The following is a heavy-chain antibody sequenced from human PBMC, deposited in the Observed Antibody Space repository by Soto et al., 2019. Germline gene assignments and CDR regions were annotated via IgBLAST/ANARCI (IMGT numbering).Heavy chain of an antibody. J-gene: IGHJ3*02. V-gene: IGHV1-24*01. Sequence: GASVKVSCKVSGYTLTELSMHWVRQAPGKGLEWMGGFDPEDGETIYAQKFRGRVTMTEDTSTDTAYMELSSLRSEDTAVYYCATEVQLWVRSDAFDIWGQGTMVTDSS. CDR2: FDPEDGET. D-gene: IGHD5-18*01. CDR3: ATEVQLWVRSDAFDI. CDR1: GYTLTELS.